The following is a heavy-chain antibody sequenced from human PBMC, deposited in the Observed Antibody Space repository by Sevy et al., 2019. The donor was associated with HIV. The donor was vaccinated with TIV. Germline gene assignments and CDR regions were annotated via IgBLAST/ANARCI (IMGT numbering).Heavy chain of an antibody. V-gene: IGHV3-33*01. Sequence: GGSLRLSCAASGFTLSNNHMHWVRQTPGKGLEWEAAMWYDGSNEYYADSVKGRFTISRDNSKNTLDLQMNSLRAEDTAVYYCARDNLALDVWGQGTTVTVSS. CDR2: MWYDGSNE. CDR1: GFTLSNNH. CDR3: ARDNLALDV. J-gene: IGHJ6*02.